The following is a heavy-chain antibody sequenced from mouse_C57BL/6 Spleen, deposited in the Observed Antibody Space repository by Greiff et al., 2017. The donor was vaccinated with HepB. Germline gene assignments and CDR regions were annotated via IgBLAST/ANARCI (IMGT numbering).Heavy chain of an antibody. CDR2: ISYDGSN. CDR1: GYSITSGYY. Sequence: DVKLQESGPGLVKPSQSLSLTCSVTGYSITSGYYWNWIRQFPGNKLEWMGYISYDGSNNYNPSLKNRISITRDTSKNQFFLKLNSVTTEDTATYYCARDLRWSYAMDYWGQGTSVTVSS. CDR3: ARDLRWSYAMDY. V-gene: IGHV3-6*01. D-gene: IGHD2-3*01. J-gene: IGHJ4*01.